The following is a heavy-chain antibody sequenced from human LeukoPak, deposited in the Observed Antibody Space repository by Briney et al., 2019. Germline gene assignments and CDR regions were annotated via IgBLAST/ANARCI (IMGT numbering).Heavy chain of an antibody. CDR1: GFTFTKAW. D-gene: IGHD6-13*01. J-gene: IGHJ4*02. V-gene: IGHV3-15*01. Sequence: GGPLRLSCAASGFTFTKAWMSWVRQAPGKGLEWIGRIKSKRDGGTTDYAAPVQGRFAMSRDDSQNTVYLQMNSLKTADTAVYYCTTDGGIGPSPIFDYWGQGTLLTVSS. CDR3: TTDGGIGPSPIFDY. CDR2: IKSKRDGGTT.